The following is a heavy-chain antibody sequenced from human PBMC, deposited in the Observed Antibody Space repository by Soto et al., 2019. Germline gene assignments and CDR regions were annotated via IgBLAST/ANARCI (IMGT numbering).Heavy chain of an antibody. J-gene: IGHJ6*04. V-gene: IGHV3-30*09. CDR1: GLTFNMYA. Sequence: GGSLRLSCAASGLTFNMYAFHWVRQAPGKGLEWLSVISYDGHEIHYADSVKGRFAISRDNSKNTLYLQMNSLRAEDTAVYYCXXDXPRITIFGVAIESYYYYYGMDVWGKATTGTVYS. CDR2: ISYDGHEI. D-gene: IGHD3-3*01. CDR3: XXDXPRITIFGVAIESYYYYYGMDV.